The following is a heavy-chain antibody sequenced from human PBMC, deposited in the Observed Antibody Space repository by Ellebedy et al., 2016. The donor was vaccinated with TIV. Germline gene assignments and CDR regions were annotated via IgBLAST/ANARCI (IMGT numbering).Heavy chain of an antibody. J-gene: IGHJ4*02. V-gene: IGHV3-7*01. CDR1: EFTFGSHW. Sequence: PGGSLRLSCAASEFTFGSHWMTWVRQAPGKGLEWVANIKQDGSAKYYVDSVKGRFTISRDNAKNSLYLQMNSLRAEDTAVYYCAILRGSLRAFDYWGQGTVVTVSS. D-gene: IGHD2-15*01. CDR2: IKQDGSAK. CDR3: AILRGSLRAFDY.